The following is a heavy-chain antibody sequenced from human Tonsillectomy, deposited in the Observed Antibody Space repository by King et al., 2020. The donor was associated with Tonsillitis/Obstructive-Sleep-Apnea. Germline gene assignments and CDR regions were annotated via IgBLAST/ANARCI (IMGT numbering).Heavy chain of an antibody. J-gene: IGHJ6*02. D-gene: IGHD3-9*01. Sequence: VQLQQWGAGLLKPSETLSLTCAVYGGSFSGYYWSWIRQPPGKGLEWIGEINHIGSTNYNPSLKSRVTISVDTSKNQFSLKLSSVTAADTAVYYCARGPDYDLLTGRDYYSYYGMDVWAQGTTVTVSS. CDR1: GGSFSGYY. CDR2: INHIGST. CDR3: ARGPDYDLLTGRDYYSYYGMDV. V-gene: IGHV4-34*01.